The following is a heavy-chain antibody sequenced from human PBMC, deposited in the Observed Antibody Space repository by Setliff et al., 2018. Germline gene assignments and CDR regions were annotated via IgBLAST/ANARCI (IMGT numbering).Heavy chain of an antibody. V-gene: IGHV4-39*02. Sequence: PSETLSLTCTVSGGSISSRNYYWGWIRQPPGKGLEWIGSIYYSGSTYYNPSLKSRITISVDTSKNQFSLKLSSVTAADTAVYYCARDPASPAAAGGWFDPWGQGTLVTSPQ. CDR1: GGSISSRNYY. D-gene: IGHD6-13*01. J-gene: IGHJ5*02. CDR2: IYYSGST. CDR3: ARDPASPAAAGGWFDP.